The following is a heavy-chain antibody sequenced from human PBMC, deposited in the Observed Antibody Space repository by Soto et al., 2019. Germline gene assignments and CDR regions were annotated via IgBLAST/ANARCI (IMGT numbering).Heavy chain of an antibody. J-gene: IGHJ2*01. CDR3: LMLSFFFQAEDGIRDL. V-gene: IGHV1-46*01. CDR2: INPSDGST. Sequence: QAPGQGLEWMGVINPSDGSTSYAQKFQGRVTMTRDTSTSTVYMELSSLRSEDTALFFCLMLSFFFQAEDGIRDL. D-gene: IGHD2-21*01.